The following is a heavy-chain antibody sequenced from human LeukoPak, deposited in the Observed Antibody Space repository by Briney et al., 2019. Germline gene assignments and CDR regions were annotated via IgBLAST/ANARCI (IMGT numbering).Heavy chain of an antibody. V-gene: IGHV3-48*03. J-gene: IGHJ4*02. CDR3: ARDSGGNSIWDY. Sequence: GGSLRLSSAASGFTFSSYEMNWVRQAPGKGLEWVSYISSSGSTIYYADSVKGRFTISRDNAKNSLYLQMNSLRAEDTAVYYCARDSGGNSIWDYWGQGTLVTGSS. D-gene: IGHD4-23*01. CDR2: ISSSGSTI. CDR1: GFTFSSYE.